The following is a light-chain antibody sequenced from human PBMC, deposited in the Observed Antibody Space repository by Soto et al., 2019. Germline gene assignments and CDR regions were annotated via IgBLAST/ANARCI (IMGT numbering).Light chain of an antibody. Sequence: DIRMTQSPSSLSASVGDTITITCRASQNIRSYLNWYQHKPGKAPNLLIYTATSLHSEVPSRFSGSGSETDFTLTITSLEPDDFATYYCQQSYTAPPWTFGPGTKVDI. V-gene: IGKV1-39*01. CDR3: QQSYTAPPWT. CDR1: QNIRSY. J-gene: IGKJ1*01. CDR2: TAT.